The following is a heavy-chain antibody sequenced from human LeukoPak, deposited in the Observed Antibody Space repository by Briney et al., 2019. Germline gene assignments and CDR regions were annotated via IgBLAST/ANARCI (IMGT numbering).Heavy chain of an antibody. J-gene: IGHJ4*02. D-gene: IGHD5-18*01. V-gene: IGHV3-33*01. CDR2: IWYDGSNK. CDR3: ARDRNSYGYFRGFDY. CDR1: GFTFSSYG. Sequence: GGSLRLSCAASGFTFSSYGMHWVRQAPSKGLEWVAVIWYDGSNKYYADSVKGRFTISRDNSKNTLYLQMNSLRAEDTAVYYCARDRNSYGYFRGFDYWGQGTLVTVSS.